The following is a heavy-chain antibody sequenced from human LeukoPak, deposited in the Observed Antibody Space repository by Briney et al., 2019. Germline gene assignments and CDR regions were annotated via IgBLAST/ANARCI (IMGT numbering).Heavy chain of an antibody. J-gene: IGHJ6*03. CDR2: LRYDGSNK. Sequence: GGSLRLSCAASGFSFGIYGMNWVRQAPGKGLEWVAFLRYDGSNKYYADSVKGRFTISRDNSKNTLYLQMNSLRAEDTAVYYCAKDVVNCGSTSCYFYYYMDVWGKGTTVTVSS. D-gene: IGHD2-2*01. CDR1: GFSFGIYG. CDR3: AKDVVNCGSTSCYFYYYMDV. V-gene: IGHV3-30*02.